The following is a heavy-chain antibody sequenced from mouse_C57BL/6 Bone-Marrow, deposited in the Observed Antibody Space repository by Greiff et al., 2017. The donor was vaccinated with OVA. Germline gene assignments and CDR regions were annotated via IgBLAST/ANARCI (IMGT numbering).Heavy chain of an antibody. Sequence: EVMLVESGGGLVQPGGSLKLSCAASGFTFSDYYMYWVRQTPEKRLEWVAYISNGGGSTYYPDTVKGRFTISRDNAKNTLYLQMSRLKSEDTAMYYCARHNYGYSFDYWGQGTTLTVSS. J-gene: IGHJ2*01. V-gene: IGHV5-12*01. CDR3: ARHNYGYSFDY. CDR2: ISNGGGST. D-gene: IGHD2-2*01. CDR1: GFTFSDYY.